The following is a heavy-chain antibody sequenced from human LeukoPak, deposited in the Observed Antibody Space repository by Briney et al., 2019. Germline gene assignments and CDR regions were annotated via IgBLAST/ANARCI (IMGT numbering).Heavy chain of an antibody. CDR2: ISSGSESST. J-gene: IGHJ4*02. CDR1: GFTFSSYS. Sequence: GGSLRLSCAASGFTFSSYSMNWVRQVPGKGLEWVSYISSGSESSTYYADSVKGRFTISRDNSKNAVYVQMNSLRAEDTAVYYCAKDARRSGSGWSYFDYWGQGTLVTVSS. CDR3: AKDARRSGSGWSYFDY. V-gene: IGHV3-48*01. D-gene: IGHD6-19*01.